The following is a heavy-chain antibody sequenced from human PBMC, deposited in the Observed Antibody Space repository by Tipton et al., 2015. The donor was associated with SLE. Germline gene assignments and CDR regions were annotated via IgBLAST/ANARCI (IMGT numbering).Heavy chain of an antibody. Sequence: TLSLTCTVSGGSLNSDNSYWNWVRQPAGKGLEWIGRIYISGSTTCNPSLKSRVTISLDPAKNQFSLKLTPVTAADTAVYYCARGMLTWRGAIIGVDVWGQGTSVNVSS. V-gene: IGHV4-61*02. CDR2: IYISGST. D-gene: IGHD2-8*01. CDR3: ARGMLTWRGAIIGVDV. CDR1: GGSLNSDNSY. J-gene: IGHJ6*02.